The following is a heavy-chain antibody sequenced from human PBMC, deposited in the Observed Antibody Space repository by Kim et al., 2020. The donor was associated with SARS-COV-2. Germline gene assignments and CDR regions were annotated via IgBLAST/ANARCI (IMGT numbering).Heavy chain of an antibody. CDR1: GGSFTSGGFY. CDR3: ARSLDYGPYFDY. D-gene: IGHD4-17*01. J-gene: IGHJ4*02. Sequence: SETLSLTCTVSGGSFTSGGFYWSWIRQPAGMGLEWIGRVYTSGTTNDNPSLKSRVTISIDRSKSQFSLNLSSVTAAVTVGYYCARSLDYGPYFDYWGQGTLVAVSS. V-gene: IGHV4-61*02. CDR2: VYTSGTT.